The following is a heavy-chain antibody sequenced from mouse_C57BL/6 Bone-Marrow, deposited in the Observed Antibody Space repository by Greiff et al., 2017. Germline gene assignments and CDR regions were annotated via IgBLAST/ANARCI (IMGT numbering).Heavy chain of an antibody. CDR2: ISSGGDYI. J-gene: IGHJ2*01. CDR3: TRGELVFDY. D-gene: IGHD4-1*01. CDR1: GFTFSSYA. Sequence: EVNVVESGEGLVKPGGSLKLSCAASGFTFSSYALSWVRQTPEKRLEWVAYISSGGDYIYYADTVKGRFTISRDNARNTLYLQMSSLKSEYTAMYYCTRGELVFDYWGQGTTLTVSS. V-gene: IGHV5-9-1*02.